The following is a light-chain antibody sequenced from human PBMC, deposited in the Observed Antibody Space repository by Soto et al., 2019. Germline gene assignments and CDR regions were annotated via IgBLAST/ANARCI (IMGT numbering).Light chain of an antibody. CDR1: QGISNY. J-gene: IGKJ1*01. CDR3: QKYNSAPRT. CDR2: AAS. V-gene: IGKV1-27*01. Sequence: DIQMTQSPPSLSASVGDRVTITCRASQGISNYLAWYQQKPGKVPKLLIYAASTLQSGVPSRFSGSGSGTDFTLTISSLQHEDVETYYCQKYNSAPRTLGQGTKVDIK.